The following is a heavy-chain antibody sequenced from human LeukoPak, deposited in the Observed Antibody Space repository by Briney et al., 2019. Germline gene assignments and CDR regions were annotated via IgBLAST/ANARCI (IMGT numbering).Heavy chain of an antibody. CDR1: GFTFSSYG. D-gene: IGHD3-22*01. CDR3: ANGLYYYDSSGYHHY. CDR2: IRYDGSNK. V-gene: IGHV3-30*02. Sequence: GGSLRLSYAASGFTFSSYGMHWVRQAPGKGLEWVAFIRYDGSNKYYADSVKGRFTISRDNSKNTLYLQMNSLRAEDTAVYYCANGLYYYDSSGYHHYWGQGTLVTVSS. J-gene: IGHJ4*02.